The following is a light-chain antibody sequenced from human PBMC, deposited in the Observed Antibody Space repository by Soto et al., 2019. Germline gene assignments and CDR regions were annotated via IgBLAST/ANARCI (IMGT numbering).Light chain of an antibody. CDR1: QSINSNY. V-gene: IGKV3-20*01. CDR2: GAS. CDR3: QQYGTSPRT. J-gene: IGKJ1*01. Sequence: EIVLTQSPGTLSLSPGERATLSCRASQSINSNYLAWYQLKPGQAPRLLIYGASIRATAIPDRFSGSVSGTDFTLTISRLDPEDFAVYLCQQYGTSPRTFGQGTKVEIK.